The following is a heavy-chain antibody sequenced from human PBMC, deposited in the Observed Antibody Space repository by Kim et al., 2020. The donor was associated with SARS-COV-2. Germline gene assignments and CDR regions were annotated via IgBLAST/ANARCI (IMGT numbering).Heavy chain of an antibody. J-gene: IGHJ4*02. CDR1: GGSVSSGSYY. CDR3: ARDGGPSSSSPSS. V-gene: IGHV4-61*01. Sequence: SETLSLTCTVSGGSVSSGSYYWSWIRQPPGKGLEWIGYIYYSGSTNYNPSLKSRVTISVDTSKNQFSLKLSSVTAADTAVYYCARDGGPSSSSPSSWGQGTLVTVSS. CDR2: IYYSGST. D-gene: IGHD6-6*01.